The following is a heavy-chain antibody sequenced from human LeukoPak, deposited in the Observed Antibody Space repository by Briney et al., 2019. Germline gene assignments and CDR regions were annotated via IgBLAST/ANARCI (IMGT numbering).Heavy chain of an antibody. CDR2: IYHSGST. D-gene: IGHD2-2*02. Sequence: ASETLSLTCAVSGYSISSGYYWGWIRPPPGKGLEWIGTIYHSGSTYYNPSLKSRVTISVDTSKNQFSLKLSSVTAADTAVYYCARVAPPHIVVVPAAIIAYYFDYWGQGTLVTVSS. V-gene: IGHV4-38-2*01. CDR3: ARVAPPHIVVVPAAIIAYYFDY. J-gene: IGHJ4*02. CDR1: GYSISSGYY.